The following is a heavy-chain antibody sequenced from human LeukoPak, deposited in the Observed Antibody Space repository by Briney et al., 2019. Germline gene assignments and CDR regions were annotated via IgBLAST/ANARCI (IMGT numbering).Heavy chain of an antibody. CDR1: GFTFSSYS. J-gene: IGHJ6*02. CDR2: ISSSSSTI. V-gene: IGHV3-48*01. CDR3: ARESSSWYDYGMDV. D-gene: IGHD6-13*01. Sequence: GGALRLSCAASGFTFSSYSMNWGRQGPGKGVEWGSYISSSSSTIYYADSVKGRFTISRDNAKNSLYLQMNSLRAEDTAVYYCARESSSWYDYGMDVWGQGTTVTVSS.